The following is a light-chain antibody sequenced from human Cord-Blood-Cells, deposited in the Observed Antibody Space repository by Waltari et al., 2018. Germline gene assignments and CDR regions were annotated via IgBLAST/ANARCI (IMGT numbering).Light chain of an antibody. J-gene: IGLJ3*02. CDR2: DVS. Sequence: QSALTQPASVSGSPGQSITISCTGTSSDVGGYNYVSWYQQHPGKAPKLMIYDVSNRPSGVSNRFSGSKSGNTASLTISGLQAEGEADYYCSSYTSSSTLGMFGGGTKLTVL. CDR1: SSDVGGYNY. CDR3: SSYTSSSTLGM. V-gene: IGLV2-14*03.